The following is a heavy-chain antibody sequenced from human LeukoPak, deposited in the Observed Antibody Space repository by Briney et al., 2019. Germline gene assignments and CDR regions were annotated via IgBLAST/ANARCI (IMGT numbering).Heavy chain of an antibody. V-gene: IGHV4-59*12. CDR2: IYDSGST. CDR3: ARDVGVVGTSFDH. Sequence: KPSETLSLTCAVYGGSFSGYYWSWIRQPPGKGLEWIGYIYDSGSTNYNPSLKSRVTISVDTSKNQFSLKLSSVTAADTAVYYCARDVGVVGTSFDHWGQGTLVTVSS. J-gene: IGHJ4*02. D-gene: IGHD6-13*01. CDR1: GGSFSGYY.